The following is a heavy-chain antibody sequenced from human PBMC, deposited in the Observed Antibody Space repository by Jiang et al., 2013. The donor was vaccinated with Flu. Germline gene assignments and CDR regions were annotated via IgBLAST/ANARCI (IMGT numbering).Heavy chain of an antibody. Sequence: GPLSLTCAVSGGSISSSNWRSWVRQPPGKGLEWIGEIYHSGSTNYNPSLKSRVTISVDKSKNQFSLKLSSVTAADTAVYYCASWYYDFWSGFDYYYYMDVWGKGTTVTVSS. V-gene: IGHV4-4*02. CDR3: ASWYYDFWSGFDYYYYMDV. J-gene: IGHJ6*03. D-gene: IGHD3-3*01. CDR1: GGSISSSNW. CDR2: IYHSGST.